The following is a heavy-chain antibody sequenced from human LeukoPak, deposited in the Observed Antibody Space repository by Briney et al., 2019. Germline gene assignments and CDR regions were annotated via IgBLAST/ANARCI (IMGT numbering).Heavy chain of an antibody. Sequence: GGSLRLSCAASGFTFSSYAMHWVRQAPGKGLEWVSAISGSGAGTYYADSVKGRLTISRDNSKNTVHLQINSLRAEDTAVYYCVKVRGDGYNDYFDYWGQGTLVTVSS. D-gene: IGHD5-24*01. V-gene: IGHV3-23*01. CDR1: GFTFSSYA. CDR3: VKVRGDGYNDYFDY. CDR2: ISGSGAGT. J-gene: IGHJ4*02.